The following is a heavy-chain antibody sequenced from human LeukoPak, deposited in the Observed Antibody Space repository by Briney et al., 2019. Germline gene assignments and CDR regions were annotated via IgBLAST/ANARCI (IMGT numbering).Heavy chain of an antibody. Sequence: GGSLRLSCAASGFTFSSYSMNWVRQAPGKGLEWVSYISSSSTIYYADPVKGRFTISRDNAKNSLYLQMNSLRDEDTAVYYCARASRLGPVIFDYWGQGTLVTVSS. CDR1: GFTFSSYS. V-gene: IGHV3-48*02. D-gene: IGHD2/OR15-2a*01. J-gene: IGHJ4*02. CDR2: ISSSSTI. CDR3: ARASRLGPVIFDY.